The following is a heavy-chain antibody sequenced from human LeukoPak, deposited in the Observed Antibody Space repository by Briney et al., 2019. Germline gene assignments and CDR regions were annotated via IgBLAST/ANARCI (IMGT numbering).Heavy chain of an antibody. J-gene: IGHJ4*02. CDR2: IKEDGSDK. CDR1: GFTFSNYW. Sequence: GGSLRLSCAASGFTFSNYWMSWVRQAPGKGLEEVANIKEDGSDKNYVDSVRGRFTISRDNAKNALYLQMNSLRAEDTAVYYCGREIPGGTTSLDCWGQGTVVTVSS. V-gene: IGHV3-7*04. CDR3: GREIPGGTTSLDC. D-gene: IGHD1-7*01.